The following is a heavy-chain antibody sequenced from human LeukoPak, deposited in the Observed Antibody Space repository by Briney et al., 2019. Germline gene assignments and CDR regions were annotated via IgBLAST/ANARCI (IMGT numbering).Heavy chain of an antibody. Sequence: ASVKVSCKASGYTFTDYDINWVRQATGHGLEWMGWINPNSGSTGYAQKSQGRVTLTRNISIRITYMELSGLRDEDTAVYFCARTGTTVGDWIDPWGQGTLVTVSS. J-gene: IGHJ5*02. D-gene: IGHD1-1*01. CDR3: ARTGTTVGDWIDP. V-gene: IGHV1-8*01. CDR2: INPNSGST. CDR1: GYTFTDYD.